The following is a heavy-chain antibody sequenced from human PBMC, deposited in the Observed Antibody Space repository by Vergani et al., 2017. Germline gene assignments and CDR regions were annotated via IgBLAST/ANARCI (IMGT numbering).Heavy chain of an antibody. CDR3: ARQKDYYMDV. CDR1: GGSISSGSHY. V-gene: IGHV4-61*02. CDR2: IYTSGTT. J-gene: IGHJ6*03. Sequence: QVQLQESGPGLVKPSQTLSLTCTVSGGSISSGSHYWSWIRQPAGKGLEWIGRIYTSGTTYYNPSLKSRVTMSVDTSKNQFSLRLNSVTAADTAVYYCARQKDYYMDVWGKGTTVTVS.